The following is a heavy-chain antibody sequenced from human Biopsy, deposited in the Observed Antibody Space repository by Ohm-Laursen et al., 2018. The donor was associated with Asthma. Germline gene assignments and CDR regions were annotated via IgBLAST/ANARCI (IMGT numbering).Heavy chain of an antibody. J-gene: IGHJ4*02. CDR3: ARHWDWGSFFDY. V-gene: IGHV4-39*01. D-gene: IGHD7-27*01. Sequence: GTLSLTCTVSGGSMSSSSYYWGWIRQPPGKGLEWMGSISYTGSAYHNPSLKSRVTISVDTSKNHFSLKPGSVTAADTAVYYCARHWDWGSFFDYWGQGTPVTVSS. CDR1: GGSMSSSSYY. CDR2: ISYTGSA.